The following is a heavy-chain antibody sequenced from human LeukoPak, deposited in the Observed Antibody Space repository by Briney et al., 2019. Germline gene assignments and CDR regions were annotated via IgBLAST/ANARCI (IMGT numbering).Heavy chain of an antibody. Sequence: SETLSLTCTVSSGSISSSSYYWGWIRQPPGKGLEWIGIINHNGRTYYKPSLKSRITISVDTSNNQFSLKLSSVTAADTAVYYCARGKQYSSSWLLRRDYMDVWGKGTTVTVSS. CDR1: SGSISSSSYY. CDR2: INHNGRT. V-gene: IGHV4-39*01. CDR3: ARGKQYSSSWLLRRDYMDV. D-gene: IGHD6-13*01. J-gene: IGHJ6*03.